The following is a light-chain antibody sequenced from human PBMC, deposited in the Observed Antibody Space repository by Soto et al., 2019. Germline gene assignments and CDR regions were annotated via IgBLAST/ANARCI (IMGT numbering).Light chain of an antibody. Sequence: QSVLTQPPSASGSPGQSVTISCTGTSSDVGGYNYVSWYQQHPDKAPKLMIYEVTKRPSGVPDRFSGSKSGNTASLTVSGLQAEDEADYYCTSFAGSDNFVVFGTGTKLTV. CDR2: EVT. CDR1: SSDVGGYNY. CDR3: TSFAGSDNFVV. V-gene: IGLV2-8*01. J-gene: IGLJ1*01.